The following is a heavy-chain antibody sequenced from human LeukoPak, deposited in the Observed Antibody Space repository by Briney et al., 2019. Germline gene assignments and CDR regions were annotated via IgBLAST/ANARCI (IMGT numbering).Heavy chain of an antibody. CDR2: IYYSGST. Sequence: SETLSLTCTVSGGSISSYYWSWIRQPPGKGLEWIGYIYYSGSTNYNPSLKSRVTISVDTSKNQFSLKLSSVTAADTAVYYCAREYCSSTSCYKTRAFDIWGQGTMVTVSS. J-gene: IGHJ3*02. D-gene: IGHD2-2*02. V-gene: IGHV4-59*01. CDR3: AREYCSSTSCYKTRAFDI. CDR1: GGSISSYY.